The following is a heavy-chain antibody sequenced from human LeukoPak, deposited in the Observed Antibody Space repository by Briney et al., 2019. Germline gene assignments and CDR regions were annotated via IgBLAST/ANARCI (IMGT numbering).Heavy chain of an antibody. Sequence: SETLSLTCTVSGGSISSGGYYWSWIRQHPGKGLEWIGYIYYSGSTYYNPSLKSRVTISVDTSKNQFSLKLSSVTAADTAVYYCASSRSYSSSWYGGGFDYWGQGTLVTVSS. CDR3: ASSRSYSSSWYGGGFDY. J-gene: IGHJ4*02. CDR2: IYYSGST. V-gene: IGHV4-31*03. CDR1: GGSISSGGYY. D-gene: IGHD6-13*01.